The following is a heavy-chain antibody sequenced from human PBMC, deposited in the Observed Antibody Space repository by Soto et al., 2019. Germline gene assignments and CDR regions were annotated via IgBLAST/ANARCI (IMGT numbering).Heavy chain of an antibody. CDR3: ARRGRGIGGYYYGMDV. CDR2: IDPSDSYT. V-gene: IGHV5-10-1*01. D-gene: IGHD3-16*01. Sequence: GESLKISCKGSGYSFTSYWISWVRQMPGKGLEWMGSIDPSDSYTNYSPSFQGHVTISADKSISTAYLQWSSLKASDTAMYYCARRGRGIGGYYYGMDVWGQGTTVTVSS. CDR1: GYSFTSYW. J-gene: IGHJ6*02.